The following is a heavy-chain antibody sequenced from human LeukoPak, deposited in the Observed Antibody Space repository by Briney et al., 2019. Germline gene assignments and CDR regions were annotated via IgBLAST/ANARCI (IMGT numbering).Heavy chain of an antibody. CDR3: ATGDIVATIRPSLFPLCMDV. Sequence: EASVKVSCTVSGYTLTELSMHWVRQAPGKGLEWMGGFDPEDGETIYAQKFQGRVTMTEDTSTDTAYMELSSLRSEDTAVYYCATGDIVATIRPSLFPLCMDVWGQGTTVTVSS. CDR1: GYTLTELS. J-gene: IGHJ6*02. D-gene: IGHD5-12*01. V-gene: IGHV1-24*01. CDR2: FDPEDGET.